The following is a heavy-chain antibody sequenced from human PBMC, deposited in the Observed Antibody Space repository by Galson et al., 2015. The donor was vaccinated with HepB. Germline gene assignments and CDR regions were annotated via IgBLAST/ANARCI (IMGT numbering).Heavy chain of an antibody. CDR2: ISYDGSNK. J-gene: IGHJ5*02. Sequence: SLRLSCAASGFTFSSYAMHWVRQAPGKGLEWVAVISYDGSNKYYADSVKGRFTISRDNSKNTLYLQMNSLRAEDTAVYYCARDIPNGFYSSSWTGASGNWFDPWGQGTLVTVSS. CDR3: ARDIPNGFYSSSWTGASGNWFDP. CDR1: GFTFSSYA. D-gene: IGHD6-13*01. V-gene: IGHV3-30*04.